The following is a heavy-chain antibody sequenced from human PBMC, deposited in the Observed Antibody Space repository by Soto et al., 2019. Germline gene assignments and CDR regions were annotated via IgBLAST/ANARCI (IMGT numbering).Heavy chain of an antibody. Sequence: ASVKVSCKASCYTFTSYGISWVRQAPGQGLEWMGWISAYNGNTNYAQKLQGRVTMTTDTSTSTAYMELRSLRSDDTAVYYCARSKSSQSPHDYWGQGTLVTVSS. D-gene: IGHD3-10*01. CDR1: CYTFTSYG. J-gene: IGHJ4*02. CDR3: ARSKSSQSPHDY. V-gene: IGHV1-18*01. CDR2: ISAYNGNT.